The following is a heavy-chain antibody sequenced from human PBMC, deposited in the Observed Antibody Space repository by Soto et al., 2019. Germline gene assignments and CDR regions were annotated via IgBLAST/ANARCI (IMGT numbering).Heavy chain of an antibody. Sequence: PGESLKISCKGSGYSFTSYWIGWVRQMPGKGLEWMGIIYPGDSDTRYSPSFQGQVTISADKSISTAYLQWSSLKASDTAMYYCARLAVVVVAAPPEYYFDYWGQGTLVTVSS. CDR1: GYSFTSYW. D-gene: IGHD2-15*01. CDR2: IYPGDSDT. V-gene: IGHV5-51*01. CDR3: ARLAVVVVAAPPEYYFDY. J-gene: IGHJ4*02.